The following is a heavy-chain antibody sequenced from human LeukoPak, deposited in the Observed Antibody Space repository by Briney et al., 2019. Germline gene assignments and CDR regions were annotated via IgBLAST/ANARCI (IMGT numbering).Heavy chain of an antibody. J-gene: IGHJ6*02. CDR1: GFTFSSYW. CDR2: IKQDGSEK. V-gene: IGHV3-7*01. Sequence: GGSLRLSCAASGFTFSSYWMSWVRQAPGKGLEWVANIKQDGSEKYYVDSVKGRFTISRDNAKNSLYLQMNSLRAEDTAVYYCARGWFGSGSYYYYYGMDVWGQGTTVTVSS. D-gene: IGHD3-10*01. CDR3: ARGWFGSGSYYYYYGMDV.